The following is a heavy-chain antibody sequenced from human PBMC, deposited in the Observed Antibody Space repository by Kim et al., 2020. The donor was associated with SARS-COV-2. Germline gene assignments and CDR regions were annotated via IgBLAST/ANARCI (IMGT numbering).Heavy chain of an antibody. J-gene: IGHJ4*02. CDR1: GFTFSSFA. V-gene: IGHV3-23*01. CDR3: ASHRGDYYGSEYYFDY. CDR2: ISGSGGRT. D-gene: IGHD3-10*01. Sequence: GGSLRLSCAASGFTFSSFAMSWVRQAPGKGLEWVSAISGSGGRTYYTDSVKARFTISRDNSKNTLYLQMNSLRAEDTAVYYCASHRGDYYGSEYYFDYWGRGTLVTVSS.